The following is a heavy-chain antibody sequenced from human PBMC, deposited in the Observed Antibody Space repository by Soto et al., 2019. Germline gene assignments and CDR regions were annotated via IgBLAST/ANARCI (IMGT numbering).Heavy chain of an antibody. D-gene: IGHD1-1*01. Sequence: SETLSLTCTVSGGSISSYYWSWIRQPAGKGLEWIGRIYTSGSTNYNPSLKSRATMSVDTSKNQFSLKLSSVTAADTAVYYCARYNWNDWGYYYYGMDVWGQGTTVTVSS. J-gene: IGHJ6*02. V-gene: IGHV4-4*07. CDR2: IYTSGST. CDR1: GGSISSYY. CDR3: ARYNWNDWGYYYYGMDV.